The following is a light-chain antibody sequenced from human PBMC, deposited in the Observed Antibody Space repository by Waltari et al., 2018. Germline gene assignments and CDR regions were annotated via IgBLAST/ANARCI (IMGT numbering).Light chain of an antibody. CDR3: TSYSDTSTFV. Sequence: QSALTQPAAVSGSPGQSIPISCTGSSSDVGSYNYVSWYQQHPGKAPKLMTFDVTKRPSGVSNRFSGSKSGNTASLTISGLQAEDEADYYCTSYSDTSTFVFGTGTKVTV. V-gene: IGLV2-14*03. CDR1: SSDVGSYNY. J-gene: IGLJ1*01. CDR2: DVT.